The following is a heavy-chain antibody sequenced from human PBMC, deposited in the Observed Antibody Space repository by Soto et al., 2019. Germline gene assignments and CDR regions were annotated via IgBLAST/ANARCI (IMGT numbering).Heavy chain of an antibody. CDR1: GFTFSSYG. CDR3: AKDSDRMAAAGTPVDY. CDR2: ISYDGSNK. D-gene: IGHD6-13*01. Sequence: QVQLVESGGGVVQPGRSLRLSCAASGFTFSSYGMHWVRQAPGKGLEWVAVISYDGSNKYYADSVKGRFTISRDNSKNTLYLQMNSLRAEDTAVYYCAKDSDRMAAAGTPVDYWGQGTLVTVSS. V-gene: IGHV3-30*18. J-gene: IGHJ4*02.